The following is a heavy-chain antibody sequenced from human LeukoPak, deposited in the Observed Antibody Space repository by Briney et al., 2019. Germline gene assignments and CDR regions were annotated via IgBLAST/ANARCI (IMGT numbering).Heavy chain of an antibody. J-gene: IGHJ4*02. CDR1: GGSVTADNYF. D-gene: IGHD1-26*01. Sequence: PSETLSLTCTVSGGSVTADNYFWSWTRQPPGEGLEWIGYIYCTAGSYYNPSLKSRVTMSIDASTNQFSLKLNSVTAADTAVYHCGRGLRYSESYVVEYWGLGTLVTVSS. V-gene: IGHV4-30-4*08. CDR2: IYCTAGS. CDR3: GRGLRYSESYVVEY.